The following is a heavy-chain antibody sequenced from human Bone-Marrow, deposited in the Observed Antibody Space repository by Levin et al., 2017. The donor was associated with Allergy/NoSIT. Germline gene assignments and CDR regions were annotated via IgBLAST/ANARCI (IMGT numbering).Heavy chain of an antibody. J-gene: IGHJ5*02. Sequence: KVSCKASGFSLDDFWIGWARQVPGKGLEWMGIIFPGDSSTTYSPSFQGQVTISADKSISPAYLQWGSLKASDTAMYFCARQRGGSGWFPWGQGTLVTVSS. V-gene: IGHV5-51*01. D-gene: IGHD6-19*01. CDR1: GFSLDDFW. CDR2: IFPGDSST. CDR3: ARQRGGSGWFP.